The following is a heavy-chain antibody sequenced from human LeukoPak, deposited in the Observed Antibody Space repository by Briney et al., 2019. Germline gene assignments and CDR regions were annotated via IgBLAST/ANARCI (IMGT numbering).Heavy chain of an antibody. D-gene: IGHD2-2*01. CDR2: IYPGDSDT. CDR1: GYSFTSYW. Sequence: GESLKISCKGSGYSFTSYWIGWVRQMPGKGLEWMVIIYPGDSDTRYSPSFQGQVTISADKSISTAYLQWSSLKASDTAMYYCARGGYCSSTSCQPTVWFDPWCQGTLVTVSS. J-gene: IGHJ5*02. CDR3: ARGGYCSSTSCQPTVWFDP. V-gene: IGHV5-51*01.